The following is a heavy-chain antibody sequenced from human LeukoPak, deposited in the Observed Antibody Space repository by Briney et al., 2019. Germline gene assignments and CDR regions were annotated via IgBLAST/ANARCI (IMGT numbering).Heavy chain of an antibody. Sequence: PGGSLRLSCAASGFTFSSYEMNWVRQAPGKGLEWVANIKEDGSEKYYVDSLKGRFTISRDNAKNSLYLQMTSLRAEDTAVYYCARHRSGWLQSSFDYWGQGTLVTVSS. CDR1: GFTFSSYE. V-gene: IGHV3-7*01. CDR2: IKEDGSEK. J-gene: IGHJ4*02. D-gene: IGHD5-24*01. CDR3: ARHRSGWLQSSFDY.